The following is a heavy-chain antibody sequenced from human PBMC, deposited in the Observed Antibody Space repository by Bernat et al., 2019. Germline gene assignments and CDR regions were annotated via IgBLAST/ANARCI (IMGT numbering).Heavy chain of an antibody. CDR3: MTISSVILASTTGAF. Sequence: EVQLAESEGGLVEPGGSLKLSCAASGFTFTNACMNWVRQAPGKGLEWVGRIKSNSDGGTINYAAPVKDRFTISRDDSKRTLFLQMNNLKTEDTAVYYWMTISSVILASTTGAFWGQGTQVTVSP. J-gene: IGHJ1*01. CDR1: GFTFTNAC. V-gene: IGHV3-15*01. D-gene: IGHD2-15*01. CDR2: IKSNSDGGTI.